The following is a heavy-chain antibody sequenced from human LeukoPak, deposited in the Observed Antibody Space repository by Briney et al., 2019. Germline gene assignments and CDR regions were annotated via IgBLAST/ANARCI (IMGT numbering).Heavy chain of an antibody. CDR3: ARVVIGIAVAGGEFDY. Sequence: ASVKVSCKASGYTFTGYYMHWVRQAPGQGLEWMGWINPNSGGTKYAQKFQGRVTMTWDTSINTAYMELSRLRSDDTAVYYCARVVIGIAVAGGEFDYWGQGTLVTVSS. CDR1: GYTFTGYY. J-gene: IGHJ4*02. CDR2: INPNSGGT. V-gene: IGHV1-2*02. D-gene: IGHD6-19*01.